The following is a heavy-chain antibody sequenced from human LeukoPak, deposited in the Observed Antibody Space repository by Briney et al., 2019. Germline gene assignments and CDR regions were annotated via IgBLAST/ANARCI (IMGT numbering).Heavy chain of an antibody. Sequence: VASVKVSCKASGYTFTGYYMHWVRQAPGQGLEWMGWINPNSGGTNYAQKFQGRVTMTRDTSISTAYMELSRLRSDDTAVYYCARDRVGYSSGWFDYWGQGTLVTVSS. D-gene: IGHD6-19*01. J-gene: IGHJ4*02. CDR1: GYTFTGYY. CDR2: INPNSGGT. CDR3: ARDRVGYSSGWFDY. V-gene: IGHV1-2*02.